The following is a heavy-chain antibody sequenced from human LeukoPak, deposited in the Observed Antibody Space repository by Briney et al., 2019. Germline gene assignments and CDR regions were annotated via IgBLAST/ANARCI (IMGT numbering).Heavy chain of an antibody. CDR2: IRYDGTYK. CDR3: AKQRYWPTIHFDY. J-gene: IGHJ4*02. V-gene: IGHV3-30*02. Sequence: PGGSLRLSCAASGFTFSSYVMHWVRQAPGKGLEWVAFIRYDGTYKYYADSVKGRFTISRDNSKNTLYLQMNSLRAEDTAVYYCAKQRYWPTIHFDYWGQGTLVTVSS. CDR1: GFTFSSYV. D-gene: IGHD2-2*02.